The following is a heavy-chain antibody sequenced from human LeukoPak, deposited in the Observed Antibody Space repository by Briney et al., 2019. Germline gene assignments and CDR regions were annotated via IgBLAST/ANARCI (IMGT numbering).Heavy chain of an antibody. Sequence: GASVKVSCKASGYTCTSYGISWVRQAPGQGLEWMGWISAYNGNRNYAQKLQGRVTMTTDTSTSTAYMELRSLRSDDTAVYYCARVRWLQLFWFDPWGQGTLVTVSS. J-gene: IGHJ5*02. CDR1: GYTCTSYG. CDR3: ARVRWLQLFWFDP. CDR2: ISAYNGNR. D-gene: IGHD5-24*01. V-gene: IGHV1-18*01.